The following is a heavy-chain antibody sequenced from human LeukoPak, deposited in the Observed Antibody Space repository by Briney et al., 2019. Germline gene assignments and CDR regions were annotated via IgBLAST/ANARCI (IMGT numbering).Heavy chain of an antibody. CDR1: GFTFINYG. J-gene: IGHJ4*02. Sequence: PGGSLRLSCVVSGFTFINYGMSWVRQAPGKGLEWVSTIRASGDRTYYAESVKGRFTMSGDKSKNTLYPQMSNLRAEDTAVYHCAVLAVPAVGYWGQGTLVIVSS. V-gene: IGHV3-23*01. D-gene: IGHD2-15*01. CDR3: AVLAVPAVGY. CDR2: IRASGDRT.